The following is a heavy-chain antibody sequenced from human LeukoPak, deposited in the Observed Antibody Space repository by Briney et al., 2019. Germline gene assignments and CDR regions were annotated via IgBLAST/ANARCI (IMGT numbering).Heavy chain of an antibody. D-gene: IGHD4-17*01. CDR3: AKDRIPYGDYQSGTVSVFDY. CDR1: GFTFDDYA. CDR2: ISWNSGSI. V-gene: IGHV3-9*01. J-gene: IGHJ4*02. Sequence: GGSLRLSCAASGFTFDDYAMHWVRHAPGKGLEWVSGISWNSGSIGYADSVKGRFTISRDNAKNSLYLQMNSLRAEDTALYYCAKDRIPYGDYQSGTVSVFDYWGQGTLVTVSS.